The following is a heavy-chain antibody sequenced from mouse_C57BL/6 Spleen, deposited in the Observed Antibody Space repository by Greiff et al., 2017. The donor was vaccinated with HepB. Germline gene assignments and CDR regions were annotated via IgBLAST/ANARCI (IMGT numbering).Heavy chain of an antibody. CDR2: INPNNGGT. CDR3: AGNYAWFAY. V-gene: IGHV1-26*01. D-gene: IGHD2-1*01. J-gene: IGHJ3*01. Sequence: EVQLQQSGPELVKPGASVKISCKASGYTFTDYYMNWVKQSHGKSLEWIGDINPNNGGTSYNQKFKGKATLTVDKSSSTAYMEIRSLTSEDSAVYYCAGNYAWFAYWGQGTLVTVSA. CDR1: GYTFTDYY.